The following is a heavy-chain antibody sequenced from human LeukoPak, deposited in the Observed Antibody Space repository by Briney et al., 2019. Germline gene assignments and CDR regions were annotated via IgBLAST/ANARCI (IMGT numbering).Heavy chain of an antibody. Sequence: SETLSLTCAVYGGSFSDYYWRWIRQPPGKGLEWIGEINLSGSANYNPSLKSGVTISVNTSKNQFFLTLSSVTAADAAAYYCSGVFCRTVAGRFGYWGEGALVTVSP. CDR1: GGSFSDYY. CDR2: INLSGSA. CDR3: SGVFCRTVAGRFGY. V-gene: IGHV4-34*01. J-gene: IGHJ4*02. D-gene: IGHD4-11*01.